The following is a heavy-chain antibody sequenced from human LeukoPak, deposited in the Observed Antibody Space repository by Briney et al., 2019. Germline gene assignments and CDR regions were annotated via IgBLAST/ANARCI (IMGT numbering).Heavy chain of an antibody. Sequence: SETLSLTCAVYGGSFSGYYWSWIRQPPGKGLEWIGEINHSGSTNYNPSLKSRVTISVGTSKNQFSLKLSSVTAADTAVYYCARGQRYSSSWYGTLGYWGQGTLVTVSS. D-gene: IGHD6-13*01. CDR2: INHSGST. J-gene: IGHJ4*02. V-gene: IGHV4-34*01. CDR1: GGSFSGYY. CDR3: ARGQRYSSSWYGTLGY.